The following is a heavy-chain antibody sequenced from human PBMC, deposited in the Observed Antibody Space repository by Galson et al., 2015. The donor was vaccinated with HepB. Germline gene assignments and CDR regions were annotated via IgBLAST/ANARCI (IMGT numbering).Heavy chain of an antibody. CDR3: ARHYRNFVVVVAAINWFDP. D-gene: IGHD2-15*01. J-gene: IGHJ5*02. Sequence: SISSGGYYWSWIRQPPGKGLEWIGSIYYSGSTYYNPSLKSRVTISVDTSKNQFSLKLSSVTAADTAVYYCARHYRNFVVVVAAINWFDPWGQGTLVTVSS. CDR2: IYYSGST. CDR1: SISSGGYY. V-gene: IGHV4-39*01.